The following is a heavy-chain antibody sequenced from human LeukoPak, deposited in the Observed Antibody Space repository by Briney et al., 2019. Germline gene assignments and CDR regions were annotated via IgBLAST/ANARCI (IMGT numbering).Heavy chain of an antibody. CDR3: ARGDRSSTLAFDI. CDR2: ISAYSGNT. CDR1: GYTFTSYG. V-gene: IGHV1-18*01. J-gene: IGHJ3*02. Sequence: ASVKVSCKASGYTFTSYGITWVRQAPGQGLEWMGWISAYSGNTNYAQKLQGRVAMTTDTSTSTVYMELRSLRSDDTAVYYCARGDRSSTLAFDIWGQGTMVTVSS. D-gene: IGHD6-6*01.